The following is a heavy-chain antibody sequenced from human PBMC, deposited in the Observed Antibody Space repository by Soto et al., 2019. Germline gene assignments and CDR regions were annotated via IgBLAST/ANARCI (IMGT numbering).Heavy chain of an antibody. Sequence: QVVESGGGLVQPGGSLRLSCVASGFPFTNYWMNWVRQTPGKGLMWVSRISPDGSDVGYADSVEGRFTVSRDNAKNTLYLHMHSLRAEDTAMYYCACWGHIVPVAPSAFDRWGQGTLGTVSS. CDR1: GFPFTNYW. V-gene: IGHV3-74*01. D-gene: IGHD2-8*02. J-gene: IGHJ4*02. CDR2: ISPDGSDV. CDR3: ACWGHIVPVAPSAFDR.